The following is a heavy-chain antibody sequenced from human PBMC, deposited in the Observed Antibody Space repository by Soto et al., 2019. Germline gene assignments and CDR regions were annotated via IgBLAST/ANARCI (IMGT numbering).Heavy chain of an antibody. Sequence: QVQLVESGGGVVQPGRSLRLSCAASGFTFSSYGMHWVRQAPGKGLEWVAVISYDGSNKYYADSVKGRFTISRDNSKNTLYLQMNSLRAEDTAEYYCAKVLHYYDSSGDAFDIWGQGTMVTVSS. J-gene: IGHJ3*02. D-gene: IGHD3-22*01. CDR2: ISYDGSNK. CDR3: AKVLHYYDSSGDAFDI. CDR1: GFTFSSYG. V-gene: IGHV3-30*18.